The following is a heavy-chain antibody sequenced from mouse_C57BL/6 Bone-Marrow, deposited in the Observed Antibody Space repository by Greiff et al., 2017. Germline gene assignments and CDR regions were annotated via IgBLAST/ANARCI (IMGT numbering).Heavy chain of an antibody. CDR2: IWGVGST. CDR3: ARNWDSYAMDY. J-gene: IGHJ4*01. D-gene: IGHD4-1*01. V-gene: IGHV2-6*01. CDR1: GFSLTSYG. Sequence: VMLVESGPGLVAPSQSLSITCTVSGFSLTSYGVDWVRQSPGKGLEWLGVIWGVGSTNYNSALKSRLSISKDNSKSQVFLKMNSLQTDDTAMYYCARNWDSYAMDYWGQGTSVTGSS.